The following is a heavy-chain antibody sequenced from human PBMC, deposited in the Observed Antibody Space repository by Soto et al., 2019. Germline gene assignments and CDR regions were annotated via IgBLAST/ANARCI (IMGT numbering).Heavy chain of an antibody. V-gene: IGHV1-3*01. CDR3: ARDRHIVVVTATFDY. CDR2: INAGNGNT. Sequence: LVLFSCQSSGSTFTSYAMHWVLQAHGQRLEWMGWINAGNGNTKYSQKFQGRVTITRDTSASTAYMELSSLRSEDTAVYYCARDRHIVVVTATFDYWGQGTLVTVSS. CDR1: GSTFTSYA. J-gene: IGHJ4*02. D-gene: IGHD2-21*02.